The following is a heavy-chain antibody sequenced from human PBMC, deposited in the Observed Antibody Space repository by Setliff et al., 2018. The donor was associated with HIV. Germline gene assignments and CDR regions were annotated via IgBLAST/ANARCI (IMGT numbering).Heavy chain of an antibody. CDR3: ARGMIWGAYYYYMDV. D-gene: IGHD3-16*01. Sequence: LSLTCTVSGDSISSYYWTWIRQPPGKGLEWIGYIFISGITNYNPSLKSRVTISVDSSKNQFSLHLSSVTAADTAVYYCARGMIWGAYYYYMDVWGTGTTVTVSS. CDR2: IFISGIT. CDR1: GDSISSYY. J-gene: IGHJ6*03. V-gene: IGHV4-4*08.